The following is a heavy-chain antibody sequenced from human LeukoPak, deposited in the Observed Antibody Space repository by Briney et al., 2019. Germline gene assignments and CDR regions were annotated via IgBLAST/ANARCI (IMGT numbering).Heavy chain of an antibody. V-gene: IGHV4-30-4*08. D-gene: IGHD2-15*01. J-gene: IGHJ4*02. Sequence: SETLSLTCTVSGDSINSGENYWSWIRQPPGKGLEWIGHIYHSGTTYYNPSVKSRMTISVDTSKNQFSLKIRSVTAVDTALYYCARVQYCSGGSCHSLRLFGQWGQGTLVTVSS. CDR3: ARVQYCSGGSCHSLRLFGQ. CDR2: IYHSGTT. CDR1: GDSINSGENY.